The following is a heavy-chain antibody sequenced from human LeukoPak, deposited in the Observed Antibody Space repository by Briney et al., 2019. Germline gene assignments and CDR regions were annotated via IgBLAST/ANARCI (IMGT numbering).Heavy chain of an antibody. J-gene: IGHJ4*02. CDR1: GYTFTGYY. CDR2: INPNSGDT. D-gene: IGHD6-13*01. V-gene: IGHV1-2*02. CDR3: ARGGGSAAGVFDY. Sequence: ASVKVSCKASGYTFTGYYLHWVRQAPGQGLEWMGWINPNSGDTNYAQKSQGRVTMTRDTSISTACMELRRLRSDDTAVYYCARGGGSAAGVFDYWGQGTLVSVSS.